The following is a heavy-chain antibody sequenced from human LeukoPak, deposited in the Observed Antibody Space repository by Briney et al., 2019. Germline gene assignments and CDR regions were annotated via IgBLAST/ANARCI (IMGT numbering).Heavy chain of an antibody. CDR2: ISSSSSVI. J-gene: IGHJ4*02. CDR1: GFTFSSYA. Sequence: GGSLRLSCAASGFTFSSYAMNWVRQAPGEGLEWLSYISSSSSVIYYADSVKGRFTISRDNAENSLYLQMSSLRAEDTAVYYCARDSRQQLSHWGQGTLVTVSS. CDR3: ARDSRQQLSH. V-gene: IGHV3-48*01. D-gene: IGHD6-13*01.